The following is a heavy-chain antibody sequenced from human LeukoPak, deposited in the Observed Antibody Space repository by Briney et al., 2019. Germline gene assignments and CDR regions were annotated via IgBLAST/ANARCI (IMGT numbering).Heavy chain of an antibody. D-gene: IGHD3-22*01. J-gene: IGHJ4*02. CDR2: INPNSGGT. V-gene: IGHV1-2*02. Sequence: ASVKGSCKASGYTFTGYYMHWVRQATGQGLEWIGWINPNSGGTNYAQKFQGRVTMTRDTSISTAYMELSRLRSDDAAVYYCARDGDDSSGSDLDYWGQGTLVTVSS. CDR3: ARDGDDSSGSDLDY. CDR1: GYTFTGYY.